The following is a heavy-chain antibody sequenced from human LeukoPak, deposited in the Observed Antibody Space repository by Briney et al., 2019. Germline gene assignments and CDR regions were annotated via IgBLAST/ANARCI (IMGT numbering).Heavy chain of an antibody. V-gene: IGHV3-23*01. CDR2: ISGSGAGT. CDR3: AKMVREFYTISYYFDY. CDR1: GFTFSSYA. Sequence: GGSLRLSCAVSGFTFSSYAMNWVRQAPGKGLEGVSGISGSGAGTYYADSVKGRFTISRDNSKNTLYLQMNSLRAEDTAVYYCAKMVREFYTISYYFDYWGQGTLVTVSS. D-gene: IGHD2-8*01. J-gene: IGHJ4*02.